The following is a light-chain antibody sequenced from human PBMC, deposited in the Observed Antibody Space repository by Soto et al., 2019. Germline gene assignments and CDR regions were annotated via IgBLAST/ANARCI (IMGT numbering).Light chain of an antibody. CDR1: EDINVY. CDR2: SAS. CDR3: LLDFRYFWA. Sequence: DVQITQSPVSMSASIFETVTIICGASEDINVYLNWYQQKPGEVPKLLIYSASTLHSGVPSRFTGSGSETDFTLTIRSLQPEDFATYYCLLDFRYFWAFGQGTKVDI. J-gene: IGKJ1*01. V-gene: IGKV1-39*02.